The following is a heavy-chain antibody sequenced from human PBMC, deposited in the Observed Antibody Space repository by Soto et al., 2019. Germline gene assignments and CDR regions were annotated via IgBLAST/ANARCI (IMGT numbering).Heavy chain of an antibody. J-gene: IGHJ6*03. Sequence: QLQLQESGPGLVKPSETLSLTCTVSGGSISSSSYYWGWIRQPPGKGLEWIGSIYYSGSTYYNPSLKSRVAISVDTSKNQLSLKLSSVTAADTAVYYCARHGGYCSGGSCYHYYYYYYMDVWGKGTTVTVSS. CDR2: IYYSGST. V-gene: IGHV4-39*01. CDR3: ARHGGYCSGGSCYHYYYYYYMDV. CDR1: GGSISSSSYY. D-gene: IGHD2-15*01.